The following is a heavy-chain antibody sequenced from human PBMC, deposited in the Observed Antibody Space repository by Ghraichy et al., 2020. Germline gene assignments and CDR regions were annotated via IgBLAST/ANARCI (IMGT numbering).Heavy chain of an antibody. CDR3: TTVNYDYVWGSYNHTYDY. V-gene: IGHV3-15*01. Sequence: GGSLRLSCAASGFTFSNAWMSWVRQAPGKGLEWVGRIKSKTDGGTTDYAAPVKGRFTISRDDSKNTLYLQMNSLKTEDTAVYYCTTVNYDYVWGSYNHTYDYWGQGTLVTVSS. CDR1: GFTFSNAW. J-gene: IGHJ4*02. CDR2: IKSKTDGGTT. D-gene: IGHD3-16*01.